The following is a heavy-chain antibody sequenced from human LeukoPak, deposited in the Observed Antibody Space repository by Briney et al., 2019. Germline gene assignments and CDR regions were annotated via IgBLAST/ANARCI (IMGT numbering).Heavy chain of an antibody. CDR1: GFSFNTFA. V-gene: IGHV3-7*03. CDR2: INHNGNVN. Sequence: GGSLRLSCVASGFSFNTFALTWVRQAPGKGLEWVASINHNGNVNYYVESVKGRFSISRDNAKNSLYLQMSNLRAEDTAVYFCARGGGLDVWGQGATVTVSS. D-gene: IGHD3-16*01. CDR3: ARGGGLDV. J-gene: IGHJ6*02.